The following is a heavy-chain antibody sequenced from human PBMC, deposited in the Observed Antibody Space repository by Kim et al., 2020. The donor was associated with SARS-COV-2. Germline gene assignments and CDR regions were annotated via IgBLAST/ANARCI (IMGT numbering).Heavy chain of an antibody. J-gene: IGHJ4*02. CDR3: ARDHYDSSGYYTDYGDY. D-gene: IGHD3-22*01. Sequence: SVKGRFTISRDNTKNTLYLQMNSLRAEDTAVYYCARDHYDSSGYYTDYGDYWGQGTLVTVSS. V-gene: IGHV3-30*01.